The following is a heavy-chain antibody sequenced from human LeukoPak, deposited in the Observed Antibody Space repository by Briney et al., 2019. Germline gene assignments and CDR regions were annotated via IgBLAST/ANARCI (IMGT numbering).Heavy chain of an antibody. CDR2: MNPRSGNT. J-gene: IGHJ4*02. V-gene: IGHV1-8*01. CDR1: GYTFTNND. Sequence: ASVKVSCKASGYTFTNNDISWVRQAAGQGLEWMGWMNPRSGNTGYAQKFQGRVTMTGDTSITTAYMELSALRSEDTAVYYCAKVVSGGHHDYWGQGTLVTVSS. D-gene: IGHD2-15*01. CDR3: AKVVSGGHHDY.